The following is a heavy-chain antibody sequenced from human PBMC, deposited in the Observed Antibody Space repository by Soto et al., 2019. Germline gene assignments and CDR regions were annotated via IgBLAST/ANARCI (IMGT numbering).Heavy chain of an antibody. CDR1: GFTFSSYA. V-gene: IGHV3-23*01. CDR2: ISGSGGST. Sequence: GLLRLSCAASGFTFSSYAMSWVRQAPGKGLEWVSAISGSGGSTYYADSVKGRFTISRDNSKNTLYLQMNSLRAEDTAVYYCAKEPRRWFGELYYYGMDVWGQGTTVTVSS. D-gene: IGHD3-10*01. J-gene: IGHJ6*02. CDR3: AKEPRRWFGELYYYGMDV.